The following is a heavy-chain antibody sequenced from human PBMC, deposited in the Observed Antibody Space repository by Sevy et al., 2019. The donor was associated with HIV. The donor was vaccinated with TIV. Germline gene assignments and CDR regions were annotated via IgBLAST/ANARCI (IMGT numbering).Heavy chain of an antibody. V-gene: IGHV4-30-4*01. Sequence: SETLSLTCTVSGGSISSGDYYWSWIRQPPGKGLEWIGYIYYSGSTYYNPSLKSRVTISVDTSKNQFSLKLSSVTAADTAVYYWSRGIAAAGTGLSVDWFDPWGQGTLVTVSS. D-gene: IGHD6-13*01. CDR1: GGSISSGDYY. CDR2: IYYSGST. CDR3: SRGIAAAGTGLSVDWFDP. J-gene: IGHJ5*02.